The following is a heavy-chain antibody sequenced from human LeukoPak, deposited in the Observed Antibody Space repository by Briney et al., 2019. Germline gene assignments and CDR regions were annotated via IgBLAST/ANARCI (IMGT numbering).Heavy chain of an antibody. CDR2: IYTSGST. J-gene: IGHJ4*02. CDR3: ARSDSGSYLGYFDY. CDR1: GGSISSGSYY. Sequence: SETLSLTCTVSGGSISSGSYYWSWIRQPAGKGLEWIGRIYTSGSTNYNPSLKSRVTISVDTSKNQFSLKPSSVTAADTAVYYCARSDSGSYLGYFDYRGQGTLVTVSS. V-gene: IGHV4-61*02. D-gene: IGHD1-26*01.